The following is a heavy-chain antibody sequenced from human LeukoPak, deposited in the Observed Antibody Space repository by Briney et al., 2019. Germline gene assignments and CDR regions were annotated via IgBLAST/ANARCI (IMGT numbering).Heavy chain of an antibody. J-gene: IGHJ5*02. V-gene: IGHV3-48*01. Sequence: PGGSLRLSCAASGFTFSSYSLNWVRQAPGKGLEWVSYISPSSSSTYYADSVKGRFTISRDNVRNSLYLQMNSLSTEDTALYYCARDAASGNNWFDPWGQGTLVTVSS. D-gene: IGHD3-3*01. CDR3: ARDAASGNNWFDP. CDR2: ISPSSSST. CDR1: GFTFSSYS.